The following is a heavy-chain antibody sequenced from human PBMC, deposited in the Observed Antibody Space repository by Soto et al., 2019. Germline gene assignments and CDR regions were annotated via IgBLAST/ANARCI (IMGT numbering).Heavy chain of an antibody. Sequence: QVQLVQSGAELKKPGASVNISCTASGFTFSDNLINWVRQAPGQGLEWMGWLNPDTGNTRYSETFQGRVTISRHSSAGIAYLELSDLEHEATARSFCARDRNSVGPRANAACDVWGQGTMITVSS. V-gene: IGHV1-3*01. D-gene: IGHD1-1*01. CDR2: LNPDTGNT. J-gene: IGHJ3*01. CDR1: GFTFSDNL. CDR3: ARDRNSVGPRANAACDV.